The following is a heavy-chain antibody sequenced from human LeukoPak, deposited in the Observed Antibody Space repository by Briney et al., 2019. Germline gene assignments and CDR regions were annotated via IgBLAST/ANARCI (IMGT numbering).Heavy chain of an antibody. Sequence: SETLSLTCTISATSISSSSHHWGWTRQSPGKGLEWIGSIYYGQTIYYNPSLNSRVTISVVTSTGQFTLQLNSVTAADTAVYYCVRHDGRGGATMGAFDSWGQGSLVTVSS. V-gene: IGHV4-39*01. D-gene: IGHD4/OR15-4a*01. J-gene: IGHJ5*01. CDR3: VRHDGRGGATMGAFDS. CDR2: IYYGQTI. CDR1: ATSISSSSHH.